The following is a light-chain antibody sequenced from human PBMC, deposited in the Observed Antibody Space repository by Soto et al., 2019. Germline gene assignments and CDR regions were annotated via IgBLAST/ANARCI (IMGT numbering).Light chain of an antibody. CDR1: SSNLGSHT. Sequence: QTVVTQPPSTSATPGQSVTIPCSGSSSNLGSHTVSWYQQLPGTAPKLLIYDNNQRPSGVPDRFSGSKSGSSASLAISGLQSEDEADYYCAAWDDRRGGVFGGGTQLTVL. V-gene: IGLV1-44*01. J-gene: IGLJ3*02. CDR3: AAWDDRRGGV. CDR2: DNN.